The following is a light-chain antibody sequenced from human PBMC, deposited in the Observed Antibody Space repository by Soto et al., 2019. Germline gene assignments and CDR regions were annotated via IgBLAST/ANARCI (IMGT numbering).Light chain of an antibody. CDR1: SSNIGAGYD. J-gene: IGLJ3*02. CDR3: QSYDSSLSGGV. Sequence: QSALTQPPSVSGAPGQRVTISCTGSSSNIGAGYDVHWYQQLPGTAPKLLISGNSNRPSGVPDRFSGSKSGTSASLAITGLQAEDEADYYCQSYDSSLSGGVFGGGTKITVL. V-gene: IGLV1-40*01. CDR2: GNS.